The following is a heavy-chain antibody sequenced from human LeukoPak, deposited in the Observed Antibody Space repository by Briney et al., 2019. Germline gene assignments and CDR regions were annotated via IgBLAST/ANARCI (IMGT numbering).Heavy chain of an antibody. CDR2: INAGNGNT. J-gene: IGHJ4*02. Sequence: ASVKVSCKASGYTFTNYAMHWVRQAPGQRLEWMGWINAGNGNTKYSQKFQGRVTITRDTSASTAYMELSSLRAEDTAVYYCAKTRGTTGPYYFDYWGQGTLVTVSS. V-gene: IGHV1-3*01. CDR3: AKTRGTTGPYYFDY. CDR1: GYTFTNYA. D-gene: IGHD1-1*01.